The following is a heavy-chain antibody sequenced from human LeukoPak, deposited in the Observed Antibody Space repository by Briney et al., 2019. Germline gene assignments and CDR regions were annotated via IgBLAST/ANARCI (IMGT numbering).Heavy chain of an antibody. J-gene: IGHJ4*02. CDR2: ISWNSGSI. CDR3: AKGSGDFWSGYHFDY. V-gene: IGHV3-9*03. Sequence: TGGSLRLSCAASGFTFDDYAMHWVRQAPGKGLEWVSGISWNSGSIGYADSVKGRFTISRDNAKNSLYLQMNSLRAEDMALYYCAKGSGDFWSGYHFDYWGQGTLVTVSS. CDR1: GFTFDDYA. D-gene: IGHD3-3*01.